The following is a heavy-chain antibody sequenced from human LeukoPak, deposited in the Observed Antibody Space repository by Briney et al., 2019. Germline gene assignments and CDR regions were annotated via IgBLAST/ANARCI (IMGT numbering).Heavy chain of an antibody. Sequence: GASVKVSCKAPGGTFSSYAISWVRQAPGQGLEWMGGIIPIFGTANYAQKFQGRVTITADESTSTAYMELSSLRSEDTAVYYCARDHQENEWYRENTNWFDPWGQGTLVTVSS. CDR1: GGTFSSYA. CDR3: ARDHQENEWYRENTNWFDP. J-gene: IGHJ5*02. D-gene: IGHD1-1*01. CDR2: IIPIFGTA. V-gene: IGHV1-69*13.